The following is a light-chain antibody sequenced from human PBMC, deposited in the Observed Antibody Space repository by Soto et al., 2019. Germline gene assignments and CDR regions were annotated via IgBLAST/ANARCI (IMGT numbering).Light chain of an antibody. CDR3: ASKAGSSRHVV. CDR2: EVI. V-gene: IGLV2-8*01. J-gene: IGLJ2*01. Sequence: QSALTQPPSAAGSPGQSFTISCTGSRSDIGDSNYVSWYQQHPRKAPQLIISEVINRPSGVPDRFSASKSGNTASLTISGLQAEDEADYYCASKAGSSRHVVFGGGTQLTVL. CDR1: RSDIGDSNY.